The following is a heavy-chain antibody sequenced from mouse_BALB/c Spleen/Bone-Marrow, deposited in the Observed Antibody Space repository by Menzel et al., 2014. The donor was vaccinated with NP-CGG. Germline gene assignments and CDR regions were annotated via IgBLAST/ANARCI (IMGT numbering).Heavy chain of an antibody. V-gene: IGHV1-63*02. CDR3: ARRGNYGAMDY. D-gene: IGHD2-1*01. J-gene: IGHJ4*01. CDR2: IYPGGCYT. Sequence: QVQLQQSGAELVRPGTSVKMSCKAAGYTFTNYYIGWVKQRPGHGLEWIGHIYPGGCYTNYNENFKGKATLTADTSSSTAYMQLSSLTSEASAVYFCARRGNYGAMDYWGQGTSVTVSS. CDR1: GYTFTNYY.